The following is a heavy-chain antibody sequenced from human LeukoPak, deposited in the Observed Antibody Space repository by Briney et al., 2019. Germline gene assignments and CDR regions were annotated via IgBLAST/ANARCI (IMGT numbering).Heavy chain of an antibody. CDR1: GFTFGSYW. Sequence: SGGSLRLSCAASGFTFGSYWMSWVRQAPGKGLEWVANIKQDGSEKYYVDSVKGRLTISRDNAKNSLYLQMNSLRVEDTAVYYCARSQSWSAFDYWGQGTLVTVSS. CDR2: IKQDGSEK. CDR3: ARSQSWSAFDY. J-gene: IGHJ4*02. V-gene: IGHV3-7*01.